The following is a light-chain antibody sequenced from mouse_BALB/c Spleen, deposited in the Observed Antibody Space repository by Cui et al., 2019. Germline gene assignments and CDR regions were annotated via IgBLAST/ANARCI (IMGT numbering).Light chain of an antibody. CDR1: TGAVTTSNY. V-gene: IGLV1*01. Sequence: QAVVTQESARTTSPGETVTLTCRSSTGAVTTSNYDNWVQEKPDHLFTGLIGGTNNRVPGVPARFSGSLIGDKAALTITGAQTEDEAIYFCALWYSNHWVFGGGTKLTVL. J-gene: IGLJ1*01. CDR2: GTN. CDR3: ALWYSNHWV.